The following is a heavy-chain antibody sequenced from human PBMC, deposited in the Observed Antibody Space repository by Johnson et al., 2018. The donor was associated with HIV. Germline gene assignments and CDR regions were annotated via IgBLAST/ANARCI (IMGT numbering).Heavy chain of an antibody. J-gene: IGHJ3*02. V-gene: IGHV3-9*01. D-gene: IGHD5-24*01. CDR3: ARDQWMAGDAFDI. Sequence: EVQLVESGGGLVQPGRSLRLSCAASGFTFDDYAMHWVRQAPGKGLEWVSGISWNSGSIGYADSVKGRFTISRDNAKNSLYLQMNSLRAEDTAVYYCARDQWMAGDAFDIWGQGTVVTVSS. CDR1: GFTFDDYA. CDR2: ISWNSGSI.